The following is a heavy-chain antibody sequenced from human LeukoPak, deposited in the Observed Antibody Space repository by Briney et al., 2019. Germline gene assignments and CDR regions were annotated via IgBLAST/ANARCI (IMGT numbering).Heavy chain of an antibody. CDR1: GYSISSGSF. Sequence: PSETLSLTCTVSGYSISSGSFWGWIRQPPGKGLEWIGSIYESGSTYYNPSLKSRVTISIDTSKNQFSLRLSSVTAADTAVYYCTRDISSGLNWFDPWGQGSLATVSS. CDR2: IYESGST. J-gene: IGHJ5*02. V-gene: IGHV4-38-2*02. CDR3: TRDISSGLNWFDP. D-gene: IGHD3-10*01.